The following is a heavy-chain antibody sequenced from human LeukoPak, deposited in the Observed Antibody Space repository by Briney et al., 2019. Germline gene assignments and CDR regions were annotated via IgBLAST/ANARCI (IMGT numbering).Heavy chain of an antibody. J-gene: IGHJ4*02. D-gene: IGHD2-8*01. CDR1: GGSFSGYY. V-gene: IGHV4-34*01. CDR2: INHSGST. CDR3: ARDGIVLDY. Sequence: SETLSLTCAVYGGSFSGYYWSWIRHPPGKGLEWIGEINHSGSTNYNPSLKSRVTISVDTAKNQCSLKLSSVTAADTAVYYCARDGIVLDYWGEGTLVTVSS.